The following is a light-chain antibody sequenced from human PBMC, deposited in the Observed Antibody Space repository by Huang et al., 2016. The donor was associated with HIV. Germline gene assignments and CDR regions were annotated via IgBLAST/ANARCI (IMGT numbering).Light chain of an antibody. Sequence: DIVLTQSPDSLAVSLGERATINCRSSQSLLYSSNNKNYLAWYQQKPGQPPKLLIYWASTRESGVPDRFSGGGSGTDFTLTISSLQAEDVAVYYCQQYYSAPPTFGQGTKVEIK. CDR1: QSLLYSSNNKNY. J-gene: IGKJ1*01. CDR2: WAS. V-gene: IGKV4-1*01. CDR3: QQYYSAPPT.